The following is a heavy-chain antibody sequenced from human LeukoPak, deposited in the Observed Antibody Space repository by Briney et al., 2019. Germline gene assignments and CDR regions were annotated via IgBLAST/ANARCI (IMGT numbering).Heavy chain of an antibody. V-gene: IGHV3-33*01. CDR3: ARRVYCSGSTCYTGPDALDI. D-gene: IGHD2-15*01. CDR1: GFSFSNYD. CDR2: IWYDGSNK. J-gene: IGHJ3*02. Sequence: GESLKISCAASGFSFSNYDMHWVRQAPGKGLEGVAVIWYDGSNKYYTDSVKGRFTISRDNSKNTLYLQMNSLRAEDTAVYYCARRVYCSGSTCYTGPDALDIWGQGTMVTVSS.